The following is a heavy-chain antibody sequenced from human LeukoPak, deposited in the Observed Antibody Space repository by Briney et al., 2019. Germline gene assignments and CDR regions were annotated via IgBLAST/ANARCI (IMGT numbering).Heavy chain of an antibody. CDR3: ARSITRIAAAAEFDY. J-gene: IGHJ4*02. D-gene: IGHD6-13*01. CDR1: GYSFTSYW. CDR2: IYPGDSDT. V-gene: IGHV5-51*01. Sequence: GESLKISCKGSGYSFTSYWIGWVRQMPGKGLEWMGIIYPGDSDTRYSPSFQGQVTISADKSISTAYLQWSSLKASDTAMYYRARSITRIAAAAEFDYWGQGTLVTVSS.